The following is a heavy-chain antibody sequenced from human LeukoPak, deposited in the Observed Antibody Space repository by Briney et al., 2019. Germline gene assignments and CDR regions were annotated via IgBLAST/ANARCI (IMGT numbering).Heavy chain of an antibody. CDR3: TRVAAAALYNGMDV. CDR2: IRSKAYGGTT. D-gene: IGHD6-13*01. CDR1: GFSFSTYA. J-gene: IGHJ6*02. V-gene: IGHV3-49*04. Sequence: GGSLRLSCAASGFSFSTYAMAWVRQTPGKGLEWVGFIRSKAYGGTTEYAASVKGRFTISRDDSKSIAYLQMNSLKTEDTAVYYCTRVAAAALYNGMDVWGQGTTVTVSS.